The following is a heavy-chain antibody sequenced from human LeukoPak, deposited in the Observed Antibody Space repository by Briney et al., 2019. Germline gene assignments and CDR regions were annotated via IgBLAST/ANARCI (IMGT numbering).Heavy chain of an antibody. CDR1: GYTFTGYY. J-gene: IGHJ5*02. D-gene: IGHD6-25*01. V-gene: IGHV1-2*02. Sequence: ASVKVSCKASGYTFTGYYMHWVRQAPGQGLEWMGWINPNSGGTNYAQKFQGRVTMTRDTSISTAYMELSRLRSDDTAVYYCARDLEGGAAGQNWFDPWGQGTLVTVSS. CDR3: ARDLEGGAAGQNWFDP. CDR2: INPNSGGT.